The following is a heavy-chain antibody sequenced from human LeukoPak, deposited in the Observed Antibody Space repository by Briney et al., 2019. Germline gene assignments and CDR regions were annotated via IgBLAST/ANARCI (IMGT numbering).Heavy chain of an antibody. CDR3: ARGRRYCSSTSCYGGKNGMDV. Sequence: PSETLSLTCAVYGGSFSGYYWSWIRQPPGKGLEWIGEINHSGSTNYNPSLKSRVTISVDTSKNQFSLKLSSVTAADTAVYYCARGRRYCSSTSCYGGKNGMDVWGQGTTVIVSS. V-gene: IGHV4-34*01. CDR2: INHSGST. D-gene: IGHD2-2*01. J-gene: IGHJ6*02. CDR1: GGSFSGYY.